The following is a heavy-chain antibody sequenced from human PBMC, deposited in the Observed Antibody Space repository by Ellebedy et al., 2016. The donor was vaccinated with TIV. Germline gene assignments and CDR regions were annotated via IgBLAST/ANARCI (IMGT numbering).Heavy chain of an antibody. CDR3: ARGQSYSGRIFDF. CDR1: GDSVPSNSAA. CDR2: TYYRSKWYN. V-gene: IGHV6-1*01. Sequence: MPSETLSLTCAISGDSVPSNSAAWNWIRQSPSRGLEWLGRTYYRSKWYNDYAVAVKSRITINLDTSKNQFSLQLNSVTPEDTAVYYCARGQSYSGRIFDFWGQGTLVTVSS. J-gene: IGHJ4*02. D-gene: IGHD3-10*01.